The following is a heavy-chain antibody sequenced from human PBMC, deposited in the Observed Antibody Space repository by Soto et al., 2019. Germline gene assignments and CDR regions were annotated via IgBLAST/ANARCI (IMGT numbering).Heavy chain of an antibody. CDR2: ISDSGDRT. CDR3: ANDVGSTEYFFAS. V-gene: IGHV3-23*01. J-gene: IGHJ4*02. Sequence: EVQLMESGGGLVQPGGSLRLSCEASGFTVSMSAMNWVRQAPGKGLEWVSYISDSGDRTYYADSVKGRFTISRDRSKNTVSLQMNILRAEDTAVYYCANDVGSTEYFFASWGQGTLVSVSS. CDR1: GFTVSMSA.